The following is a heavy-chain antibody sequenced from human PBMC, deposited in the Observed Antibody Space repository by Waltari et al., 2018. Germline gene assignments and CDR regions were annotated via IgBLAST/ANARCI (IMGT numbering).Heavy chain of an antibody. CDR3: AREVGGSSWSTTPRGDAFDI. J-gene: IGHJ3*02. D-gene: IGHD6-13*01. CDR1: GAPIGRGYSY. Sequence: QLQLRESGPGLLKPSETLSLTCSVSGAPIGRGYSYWGGIRSAPGKGLEWSGSIYFAGSTYYNPSLKSRLTISVDTSKNQFSLRLSSVTAADTAVYYCAREVGGSSWSTTPRGDAFDIWGQGTMVTVSS. V-gene: IGHV4-39*07. CDR2: IYFAGST.